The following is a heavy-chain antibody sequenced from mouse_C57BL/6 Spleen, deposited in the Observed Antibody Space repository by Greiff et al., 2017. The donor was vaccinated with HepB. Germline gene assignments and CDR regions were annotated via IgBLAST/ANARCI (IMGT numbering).Heavy chain of an antibody. J-gene: IGHJ3*01. D-gene: IGHD3-2*02. CDR3: ARIDSSGY. V-gene: IGHV1-7*01. Sequence: SGAELAKPGASVKLSCKASGYTFTSYWMHWVKQRPGQGLEWIGYINPSSGYTKYNQKFKDKATFTADTSSNTAYMQLSSLTTEDSAIYYCARIDSSGYWGQVTLVTVSA. CDR1: GYTFTSYW. CDR2: INPSSGYT.